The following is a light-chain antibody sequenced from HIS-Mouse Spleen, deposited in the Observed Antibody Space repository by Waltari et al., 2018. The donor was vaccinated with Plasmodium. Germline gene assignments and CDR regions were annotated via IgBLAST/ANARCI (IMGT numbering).Light chain of an antibody. J-gene: IGKJ2*01. CDR1: QSVSSN. V-gene: IGKV3-15*01. CDR2: GAS. Sequence: VMTQSPATLSVSPGERATLSCRASQSVSSNLAWYQQKPGQAPRLLIYGASTRATGIPARFSGSGSGTEFTLTISSMQSEDFAVYYCQQYNNWPPMYTFGQGTKLEIK. CDR3: QQYNNWPPMYT.